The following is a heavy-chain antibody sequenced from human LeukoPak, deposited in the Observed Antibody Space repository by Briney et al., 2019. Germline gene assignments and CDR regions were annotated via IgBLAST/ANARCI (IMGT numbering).Heavy chain of an antibody. J-gene: IGHJ3*02. CDR1: GFTFSNYW. Sequence: GGSLRLSCAASGFTFSNYWMHWVRQVPGKGLVWVSRINDDGSATFYADSVKGRFTISRDNAKNTLFLQINSLRVEDTAVYYCVRGGWYLYDALDIWGQGTLVTVSS. D-gene: IGHD6-19*01. CDR3: VRGGWYLYDALDI. V-gene: IGHV3-74*01. CDR2: INDDGSAT.